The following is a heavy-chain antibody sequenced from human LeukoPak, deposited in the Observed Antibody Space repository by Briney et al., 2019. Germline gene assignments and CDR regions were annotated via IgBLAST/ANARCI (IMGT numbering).Heavy chain of an antibody. Sequence: ASVKVSCKASGYTFTSYGISWARQAPGQGLEWMGWISAYNGNTNYAQKLQGRVTMTTDTSTSTAYMELRSLRSDDTAVYYCAIYYYDSSGFYFDYWGQGTLVTVSS. V-gene: IGHV1-18*01. D-gene: IGHD3-22*01. CDR1: GYTFTSYG. J-gene: IGHJ4*02. CDR2: ISAYNGNT. CDR3: AIYYYDSSGFYFDY.